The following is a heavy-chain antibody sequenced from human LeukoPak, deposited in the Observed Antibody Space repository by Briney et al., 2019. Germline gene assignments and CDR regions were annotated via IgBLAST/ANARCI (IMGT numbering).Heavy chain of an antibody. J-gene: IGHJ4*02. CDR1: SGSISSYY. CDR3: AREAHGGNSGDYYFDY. CDR2: IYYSGST. D-gene: IGHD4-23*01. Sequence: SETLSLTCTVSSGSISSYYWSWIRQPPGKGLEWIGYIYYSGSTNYNPSLKSRVTISVDTSKNQFSLKLSFVTAADTAVYYCAREAHGGNSGDYYFDYWGQGTLVTVSS. V-gene: IGHV4-59*01.